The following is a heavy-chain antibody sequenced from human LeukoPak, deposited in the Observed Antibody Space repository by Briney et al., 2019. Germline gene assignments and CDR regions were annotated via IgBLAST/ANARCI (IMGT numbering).Heavy chain of an antibody. V-gene: IGHV1-2*06. Sequence: ASVKVSCKASGYTFTGYYMHWVRQAPGQGLEWMGRINPNSGGTNYAQKFQGRVTMTRDTSISTAYMELSRLRSDDTAEYYCARWDYDFWSGYTFHWFDPWGQGTLVTVSS. CDR1: GYTFTGYY. CDR2: INPNSGGT. J-gene: IGHJ5*02. CDR3: ARWDYDFWSGYTFHWFDP. D-gene: IGHD3-3*01.